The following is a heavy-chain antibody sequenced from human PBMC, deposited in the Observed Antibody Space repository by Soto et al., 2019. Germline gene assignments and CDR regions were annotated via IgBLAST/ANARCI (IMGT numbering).Heavy chain of an antibody. CDR3: AKDQYSSSSGGLNFDY. D-gene: IGHD6-6*01. CDR2: ISYDGSNK. V-gene: IGHV3-30*18. Sequence: QVQLVESGGGVVQPGRSLRLSCAASGFTFSSYGMHWVRQAPGKGLEWVAVISYDGSNKYYADSVKGRFTISRDNSKNTLYLQMNSLGAEDTAVYYCAKDQYSSSSGGLNFDYWGQGTLVTVSS. CDR1: GFTFSSYG. J-gene: IGHJ4*02.